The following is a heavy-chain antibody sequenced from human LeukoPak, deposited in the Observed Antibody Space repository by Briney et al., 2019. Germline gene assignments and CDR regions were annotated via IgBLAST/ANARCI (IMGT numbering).Heavy chain of an antibody. Sequence: PGGSLRLSCSASGFTFSNYAMHWVRQAPGKGLEYVSAISSNGGSTYYADSVKGRFTFSRDNSKNTLYLQMSSLRDEDTAVYYCVRGEPGYCSGGSCYYFDYWGQGTLVTVSS. CDR1: GFTFSNYA. J-gene: IGHJ4*02. D-gene: IGHD2-15*01. CDR2: ISSNGGST. CDR3: VRGEPGYCSGGSCYYFDY. V-gene: IGHV3-64D*09.